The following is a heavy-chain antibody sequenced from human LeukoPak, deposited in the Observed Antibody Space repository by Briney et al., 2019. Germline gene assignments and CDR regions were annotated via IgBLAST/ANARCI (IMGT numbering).Heavy chain of an antibody. J-gene: IGHJ5*02. D-gene: IGHD1-26*01. V-gene: IGHV3-7*01. CDR1: GFTFSSYW. Sequence: GGSLRLSCAASGFTFSSYWMSWVRQAPGKGLEWVANIKEDGSEKYNVDSVKGRFTISRDNAKNSLYLQMNSLRTEDTAVYYCAKGPQKKWELRPSNWFDPWGQGTLVTVSS. CDR3: AKGPQKKWELRPSNWFDP. CDR2: IKEDGSEK.